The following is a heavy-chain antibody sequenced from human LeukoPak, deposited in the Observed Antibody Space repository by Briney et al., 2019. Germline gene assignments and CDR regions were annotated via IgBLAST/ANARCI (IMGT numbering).Heavy chain of an antibody. D-gene: IGHD2-15*01. CDR3: ARDLRYCSGGSCYSPPCY. Sequence: GASVKVSCKASGYTFTDYYMHWVRQAPGQGLEWMGRINPNSGGTNYAQKFQGRVTMTRDTSISTAYIELSRLRSDDTAVYYCARDLRYCSGGSCYSPPCYWGQGTLVTVSS. CDR1: GYTFTDYY. V-gene: IGHV1-2*06. J-gene: IGHJ4*02. CDR2: INPNSGGT.